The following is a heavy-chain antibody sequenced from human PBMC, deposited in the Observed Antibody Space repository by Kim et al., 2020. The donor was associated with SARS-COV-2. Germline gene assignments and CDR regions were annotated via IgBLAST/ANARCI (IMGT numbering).Heavy chain of an antibody. V-gene: IGHV3-49*03. Sequence: GGSLRLSCTASGFTFGDYAMSWFRQAPGKGLEWVGFIRSKAYGGTTEYAASVKGRFTISRDDSKSIAYLQMNSLKTEDTAVYYCTRAEAWGARPYGMDVWGQGTTVTVSS. J-gene: IGHJ6*02. D-gene: IGHD3-16*01. CDR3: TRAEAWGARPYGMDV. CDR2: IRSKAYGGTT. CDR1: GFTFGDYA.